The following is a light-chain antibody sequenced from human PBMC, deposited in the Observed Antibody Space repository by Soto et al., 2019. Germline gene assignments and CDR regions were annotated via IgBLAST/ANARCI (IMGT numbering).Light chain of an antibody. CDR1: SSDVGGYNY. CDR3: SLHAGRTNVSV. CDR2: EVS. V-gene: IGLV2-8*01. J-gene: IGLJ1*01. Sequence: QSALTQPPSASGSPGQSVTISGAGTSSDVGGYNYVSWYQQHPGKAPKLMIYEVSKRPSGVPDRFSGSKSGNTASLTVSGLQAEDEANYYCSLHAGRTNVSVFATGPKATVL.